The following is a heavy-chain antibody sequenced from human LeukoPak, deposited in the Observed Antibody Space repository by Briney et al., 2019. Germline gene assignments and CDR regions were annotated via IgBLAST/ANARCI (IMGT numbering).Heavy chain of an antibody. CDR1: GFTFSGYS. D-gene: IGHD3-3*01. CDR3: ARDPVTIFGVAIGGAFDI. Sequence: PGGSLRLSCAGSGFTFSGYSLNWVRQAPGKGLEWVSSISSSSSYIYYADSVKGRFTISRDNAKSSLFLQMNSLRAEDTAVYYCARDPVTIFGVAIGGAFDIWGQGTIVTVSS. V-gene: IGHV3-21*01. CDR2: ISSSSSYI. J-gene: IGHJ3*02.